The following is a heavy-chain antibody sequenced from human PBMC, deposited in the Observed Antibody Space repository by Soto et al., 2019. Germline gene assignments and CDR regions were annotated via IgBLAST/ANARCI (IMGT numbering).Heavy chain of an antibody. V-gene: IGHV3-30*18. D-gene: IGHD4-4*01. CDR2: ISYDGSNK. CDR3: AKVDDYSCNP. CDR1: GFTFSSYG. Sequence: QVQLVESGGGVVQPGRSLRLSCAASGFTFSSYGMHWVRQAPGKGLEWVAVISYDGSNKYYADSVKGRFTISRDNSKNTLYLQMNSLRAEDTAVYYCAKVDDYSCNPWGQGTLVTVSS. J-gene: IGHJ5*02.